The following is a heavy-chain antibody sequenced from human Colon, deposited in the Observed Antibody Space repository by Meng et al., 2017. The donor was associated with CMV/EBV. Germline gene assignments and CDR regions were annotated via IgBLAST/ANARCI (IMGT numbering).Heavy chain of an antibody. J-gene: IGHJ4*02. CDR1: GGSISSYY. Sequence: SETLSLTCAVSGGSISSYYWSWIRQPPGKGLEWIGYIYYSGSTNYNPSLKSRVTISVDTSKNQFSLKLSSVTAADTAVYYCVRGRRCSSTSCYNFDYWGQGTLVTVSS. V-gene: IGHV4-59*01. D-gene: IGHD2-2*02. CDR2: IYYSGST. CDR3: VRGRRCSSTSCYNFDY.